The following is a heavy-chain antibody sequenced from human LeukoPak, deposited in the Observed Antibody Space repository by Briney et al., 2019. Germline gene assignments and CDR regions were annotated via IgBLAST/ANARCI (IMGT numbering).Heavy chain of an antibody. CDR2: IIPIFGTA. V-gene: IGHV1-69*06. J-gene: IGHJ6*04. CDR3: PSDSIAVPRYV. D-gene: IGHD6-19*01. Sequence: SVKVSCKASGGTFSSYAISWVRQAPGQGLEWMGGIIPIFGTANYAQKFQGRVTITADKSTSTAYLQLTSLPSEDTPVYYCPSDSIAVPRYVWGKGTTVTVSS. CDR1: GGTFSSYA.